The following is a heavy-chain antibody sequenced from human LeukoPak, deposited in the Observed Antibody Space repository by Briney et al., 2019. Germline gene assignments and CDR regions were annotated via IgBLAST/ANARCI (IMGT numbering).Heavy chain of an antibody. D-gene: IGHD3-10*02. V-gene: IGHV3-20*04. CDR3: AELGITMIGGV. J-gene: IGHJ6*04. CDR1: GFTFGDYG. CDR2: INWNGGST. Sequence: GGSLRLSCVGSGFTFGDYGMTWVRQPPGKGLEWVSGINWNGGSTSHADSVKGRFTISRDNAKNSLYLQMNSLRAEDTAVYYCAELGITMIGGVWGKGTTVTISS.